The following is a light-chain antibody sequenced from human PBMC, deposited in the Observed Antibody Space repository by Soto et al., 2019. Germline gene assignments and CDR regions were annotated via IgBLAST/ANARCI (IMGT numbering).Light chain of an antibody. J-gene: IGKJ3*01. Sequence: EIVMTQSPATLSVSPGERATLSCRASQSVSSNLAWYQQKPGQAPRLLIYGASTRATGIPARFSGSGSGTAFTLPISSLQSEDFAVYCCRQYNSWPFTFGPATEVDIK. CDR1: QSVSSN. CDR3: RQYNSWPFT. V-gene: IGKV3-15*01. CDR2: GAS.